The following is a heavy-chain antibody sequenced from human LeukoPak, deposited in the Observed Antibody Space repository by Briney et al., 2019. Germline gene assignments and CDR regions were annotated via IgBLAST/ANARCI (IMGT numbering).Heavy chain of an antibody. Sequence: KPSETLSLTCTVSGGSISSYYWSWIRQPPEKGLEWIGYIYYSRTTNYNPSLKSRVAMSVDTSKNQFSLKLSSVTAADTAVYYCAREGGFYRPLDYSGQGTLVTVSS. CDR2: IYYSRTT. CDR1: GGSISSYY. V-gene: IGHV4-59*12. J-gene: IGHJ4*02. D-gene: IGHD3-3*01. CDR3: AREGGFYRPLDY.